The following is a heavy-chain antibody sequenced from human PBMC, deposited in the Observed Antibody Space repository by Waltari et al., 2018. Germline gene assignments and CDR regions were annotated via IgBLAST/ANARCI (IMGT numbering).Heavy chain of an antibody. Sequence: EVQLVESGGGLVQPGGSLRLSCAASGFSFSDHYMDWVRQAPGKGLEWVALIRDKAKSYTLEYAASVKGRFIISRDDSRNSLYLQMNNLKTEDTAMYFCARGYCVSNSCYCGDSWGQGTLVTVSS. CDR3: ARGYCVSNSCYCGDS. CDR1: GFSFSDHY. V-gene: IGHV3-72*01. J-gene: IGHJ4*02. CDR2: IRDKAKSYTL. D-gene: IGHD2-2*01.